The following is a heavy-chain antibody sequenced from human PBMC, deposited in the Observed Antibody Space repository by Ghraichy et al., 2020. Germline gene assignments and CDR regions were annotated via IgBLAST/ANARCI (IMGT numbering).Heavy chain of an antibody. Sequence: SETLSLTCTVSGGSISSGSYYWSWIRQPAGKGLEWIGRIYTSGSTNYNPSLKSRVTVSIDTSTNQFSLKLSSVDAADTAVYYCTRDGPNWNYGAFDIWGQGTTVTVSS. D-gene: IGHD1-7*01. CDR1: GGSISSGSYY. J-gene: IGHJ3*02. V-gene: IGHV4-61*02. CDR3: TRDGPNWNYGAFDI. CDR2: IYTSGST.